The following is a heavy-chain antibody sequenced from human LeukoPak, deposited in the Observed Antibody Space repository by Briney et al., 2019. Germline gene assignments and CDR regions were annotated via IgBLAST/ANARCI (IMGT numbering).Heavy chain of an antibody. J-gene: IGHJ4*02. Sequence: GGSLRLSCAASGFAFSDYYMNWIRQAPGKGLEWVSYIGSSGSYTNYADSVKGRFTISRDNAKNSLYLQMKSLRVEDTAVYFCARGYCNGGYCLPHYWGQGTLVTVSS. D-gene: IGHD2-15*01. CDR3: ARGYCNGGYCLPHY. V-gene: IGHV3-11*05. CDR2: IGSSGSYT. CDR1: GFAFSDYY.